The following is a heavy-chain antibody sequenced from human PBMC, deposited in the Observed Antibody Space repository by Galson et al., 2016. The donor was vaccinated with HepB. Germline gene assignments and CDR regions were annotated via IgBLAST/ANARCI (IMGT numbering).Heavy chain of an antibody. V-gene: IGHV3-23*01. CDR2: IGESGGRT. CDR3: AKNWGYHYGPGSLTFDS. D-gene: IGHD3-10*01. Sequence: SLRLSCATSGFTFNNYAMSWVRQAPGKGLEWVSTIGESGGRTYYADSVRGRFTISRDNSKNTLYLQMNSMRAEDTALYHCAKNWGYHYGPGSLTFDSWGQGTLVTVSS. J-gene: IGHJ4*02. CDR1: GFTFNNYA.